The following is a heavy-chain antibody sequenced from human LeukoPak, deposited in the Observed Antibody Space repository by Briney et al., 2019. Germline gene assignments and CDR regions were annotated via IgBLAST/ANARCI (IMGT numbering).Heavy chain of an antibody. D-gene: IGHD1-26*01. J-gene: IGHJ4*02. Sequence: GGSLRLSCAASGFTFSSYWMSWVRQAPGKGLEWVAVISYDGSSKYYGDSVKGRFTISRDNSKNTLYLQMNSLRPEDTAVYYCAKDVVGARYNYFDYWGQGTLVTVSS. CDR1: GFTFSSYW. V-gene: IGHV3-30*18. CDR2: ISYDGSSK. CDR3: AKDVVGARYNYFDY.